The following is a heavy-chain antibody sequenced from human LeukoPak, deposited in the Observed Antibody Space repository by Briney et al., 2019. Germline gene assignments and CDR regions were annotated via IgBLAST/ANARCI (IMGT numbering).Heavy chain of an antibody. CDR2: IIPIFGTA. Sequence: SVKVSCNASGGTFSSYAISWVRQAPGQGLEWMGGIIPIFGTANYAQKFQGRVTITTDESTSTAYMELSSLRAEDTAVYYCARESTDSGYGYYFDYWGQGTLVTVSS. V-gene: IGHV1-69*05. CDR3: ARESTDSGYGYYFDY. D-gene: IGHD5-12*01. J-gene: IGHJ4*02. CDR1: GGTFSSYA.